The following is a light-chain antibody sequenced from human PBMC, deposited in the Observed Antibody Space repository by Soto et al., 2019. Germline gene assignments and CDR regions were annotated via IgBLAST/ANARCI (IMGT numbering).Light chain of an antibody. V-gene: IGKV3-11*01. CDR1: QSVSSF. Sequence: EIMLTQSPATLSLSPGERATLSCRASQSVSSFVAWYQQKPGQAPRLLIYDASIRAIGIPARFSGSGSGTDFTLTISSLEPEDFAVYYCQQYNNWPPYTFGQGTKLEIK. CDR2: DAS. CDR3: QQYNNWPPYT. J-gene: IGKJ2*01.